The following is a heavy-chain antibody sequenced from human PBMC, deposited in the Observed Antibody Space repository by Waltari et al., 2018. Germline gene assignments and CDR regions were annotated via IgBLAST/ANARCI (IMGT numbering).Heavy chain of an antibody. V-gene: IGHV1-69*06. CDR1: GGSFSSYA. Sequence: QVQLAQSGAEVKKPGSSLKVSCKASGGSFSSYAISWVRQVPGQGLEWMGGIIPIFPKPNYAKKLQGRVTMTTDTSTSTAYMELRSLRSDDTAVYYCARGGLWFGEPTSVDYWGQGTLVTVSS. D-gene: IGHD3-10*01. CDR3: ARGGLWFGEPTSVDY. CDR2: IIPIFPKP. J-gene: IGHJ4*02.